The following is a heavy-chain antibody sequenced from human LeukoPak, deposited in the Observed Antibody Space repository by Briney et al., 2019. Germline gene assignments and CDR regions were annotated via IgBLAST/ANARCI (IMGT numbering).Heavy chain of an antibody. D-gene: IGHD5-18*01. CDR3: AKDSGDDTAMVVNWFDP. Sequence: GGSLRLSCAASGFSFSTYAMSWVRQAPGTGLEWVSGISGSGGSTYYADSVKGRFTISRDNSKNTLYLQMDSLRAEDTAVYYCAKDSGDDTAMVVNWFDPWGQGTLVTVSS. CDR2: ISGSGGST. CDR1: GFSFSTYA. J-gene: IGHJ5*02. V-gene: IGHV3-23*01.